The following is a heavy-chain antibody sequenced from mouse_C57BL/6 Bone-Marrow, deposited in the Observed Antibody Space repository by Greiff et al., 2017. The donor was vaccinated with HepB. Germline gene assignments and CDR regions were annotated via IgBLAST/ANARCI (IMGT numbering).Heavy chain of an antibody. D-gene: IGHD4-1*01. CDR3: ARENWDDAMDY. Sequence: QVQLQQSGPELVKPGASVKISCKASGYSFTSYYIHWVKQRPGQGLEWIGWLYPGSGNTKYNEKFKGKATLTADTSSSTAYMQLSSLTSEDSAVYYCARENWDDAMDYWGQGTSVTVSS. CDR1: GYSFTSYY. J-gene: IGHJ4*01. V-gene: IGHV1-66*01. CDR2: LYPGSGNT.